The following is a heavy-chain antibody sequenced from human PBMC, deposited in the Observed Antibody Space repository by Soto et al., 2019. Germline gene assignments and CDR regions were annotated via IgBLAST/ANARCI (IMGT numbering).Heavy chain of an antibody. CDR1: GFTFSSYS. CDR3: ARGLYYYDSSGYYGN. V-gene: IGHV3-21*01. CDR2: ISSSSSYI. Sequence: VGSLRLSCAASGFTFSSYSMNWVRQAPGKGLEWVSSISSSSSYIYYADSVKGRFTISRDNAKNSLYLQMNSLRAEDTAVYYCARGLYYYDSSGYYGNWGQGTLVTVS. J-gene: IGHJ4*02. D-gene: IGHD3-22*01.